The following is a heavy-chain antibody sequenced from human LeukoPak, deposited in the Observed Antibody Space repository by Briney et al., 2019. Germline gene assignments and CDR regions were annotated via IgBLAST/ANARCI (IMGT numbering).Heavy chain of an antibody. CDR3: ARQGRISMIVVLIEDAFDI. CDR1: GGSFSGYY. J-gene: IGHJ3*02. Sequence: SETLSLTCAVYGGSFSGYYWSWIRQPPGKGLEWIGEINHSGSTNYNPSLKSRVTISVDTSKNQFSLKLSSVTAADTAVYYCARQGRISMIVVLIEDAFDIWGQGTMVTVSS. V-gene: IGHV4-34*01. CDR2: INHSGST. D-gene: IGHD3-22*01.